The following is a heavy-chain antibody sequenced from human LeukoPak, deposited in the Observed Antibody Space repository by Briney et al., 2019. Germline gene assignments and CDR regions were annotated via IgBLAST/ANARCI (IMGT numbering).Heavy chain of an antibody. V-gene: IGHV3-23*01. D-gene: IGHD3-16*02. CDR3: ATDADLYDYVWGSYRYVAVDY. Sequence: GGSLRLSCAASGFTSSSYAMSWVRQAPGKGLEWVSAISGSGGSTYYADSVKGRFTISRDNSKNTLYLQMNSLRAEDTAVYYCATDADLYDYVWGSYRYVAVDYWGQGTLVTVSS. CDR1: GFTSSSYA. CDR2: ISGSGGST. J-gene: IGHJ4*02.